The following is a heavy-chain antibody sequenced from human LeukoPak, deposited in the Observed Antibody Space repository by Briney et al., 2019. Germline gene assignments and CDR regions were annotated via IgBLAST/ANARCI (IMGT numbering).Heavy chain of an antibody. CDR2: RNPSGST. CDR3: ARREGTNKYYFDY. V-gene: IGHV4-61*02. J-gene: IGHJ4*02. CDR1: GGSISSHSYF. D-gene: IGHD2-8*01. Sequence: SETLSLTCSVSGGSISSHSYFWSWIRQPAGKGLEWIGRRNPSGSTNSNPSLQSRVTISVDTSKNQFSLTLTSVTAADTAVYYCARREGTNKYYFDYWGQGTLVTVSS.